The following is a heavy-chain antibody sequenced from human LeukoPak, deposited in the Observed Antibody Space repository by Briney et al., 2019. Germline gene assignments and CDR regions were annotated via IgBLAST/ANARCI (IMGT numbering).Heavy chain of an antibody. D-gene: IGHD3-22*01. CDR3: AKGYYDSSTNWYFDL. Sequence: GGSLRLSCAASGFTFSSYGMHWVRQAPGKGLEWVAFIRYDGSNKNYADTVQSRFTIYRENSKNTLYLQMNSLRAEDTAVYYCAKGYYDSSTNWYFDLWGRGTLVTVSS. J-gene: IGHJ2*01. V-gene: IGHV3-30*02. CDR1: GFTFSSYG. CDR2: IRYDGSNK.